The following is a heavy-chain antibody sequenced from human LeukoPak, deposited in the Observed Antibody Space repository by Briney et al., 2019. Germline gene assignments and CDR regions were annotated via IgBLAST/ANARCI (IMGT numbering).Heavy chain of an antibody. J-gene: IGHJ3*02. V-gene: IGHV3-21*01. CDR3: ARWCSMGTVLRFLEWHAFDI. D-gene: IGHD3-3*01. CDR1: GFTFSSYS. CDR2: ISSSSSYI. Sequence: PGGSLRLSCAASGFTFSSYSMNWVRQAPGKGLEWVSSISSSSSYIYYADSVKGRFTISRGNAKNSLYLQMNSLRAEDTAVYYCARWCSMGTVLRFLEWHAFDIWGQGTMVTVSS.